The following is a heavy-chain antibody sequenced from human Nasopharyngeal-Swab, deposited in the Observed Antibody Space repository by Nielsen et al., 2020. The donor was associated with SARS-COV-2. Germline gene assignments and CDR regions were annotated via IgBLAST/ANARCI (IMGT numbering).Heavy chain of an antibody. CDR2: VTGSGYGT. V-gene: IGHV3-23*01. Sequence: LTCAASGFTFSSYAMTWVRQAPGKGLEWVSVVTGSGYGTDYADSVKGRFTVSRDNAKNTLYLQMNSLRAEDTAVYYCARKDVFAYGVDAFDIWGQGTMVTVSS. CDR1: GFTFSSYA. CDR3: ARKDVFAYGVDAFDI. J-gene: IGHJ3*02. D-gene: IGHD3-10*01.